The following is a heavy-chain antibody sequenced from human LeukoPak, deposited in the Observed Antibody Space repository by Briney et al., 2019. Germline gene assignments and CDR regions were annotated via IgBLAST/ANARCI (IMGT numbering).Heavy chain of an antibody. D-gene: IGHD5-18*01. J-gene: IGHJ3*02. CDR3: ARDRHVDTPTAEAFDI. Sequence: SETLSLTRTVSGASISSYYWSWIRQPAGKGLEWIGRIYITGSTYYNPSLKSRVSVSVDTSNNHFSLRLNSVTAADTAMYFCARDRHVDTPTAEAFDIWGQGTMVTVS. V-gene: IGHV4-4*07. CDR2: IYITGST. CDR1: GASISSYY.